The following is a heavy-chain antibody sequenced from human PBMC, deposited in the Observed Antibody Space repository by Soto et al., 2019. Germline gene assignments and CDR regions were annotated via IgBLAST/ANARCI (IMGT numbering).Heavy chain of an antibody. CDR2: TYTSGST. V-gene: IGHV4-4*07. CDR1: GGSISSCY. Sequence: SETLSLTCTVSGGSISSCYWSCIRQPAGKGLEWIGRTYTSGSTNYNPSVKSRLTISVDTSKSQFSLKLSSVTAADTAAYYCARVLYYYGSGRYHWFDPSGQVTLVLVS. CDR3: ARVLYYYGSGRYHWFDP. D-gene: IGHD3-10*01. J-gene: IGHJ5*02.